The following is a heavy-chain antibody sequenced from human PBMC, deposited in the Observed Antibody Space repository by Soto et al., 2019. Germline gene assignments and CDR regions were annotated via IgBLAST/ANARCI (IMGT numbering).Heavy chain of an antibody. CDR1: GFSLSNARMG. V-gene: IGHV2-26*01. Sequence: KESGPVPVKPTETLTLTCTVSGFSLSNARMGVSWIRQPPGKALEWLAHIFSNDEKSYSTSLKSRLTISKDTSKSQVVLTMTNIDPVDTATYYCARIRWRDCTWYYYGMDVWGQGTTVTVSS. J-gene: IGHJ6*02. D-gene: IGHD2-8*01. CDR2: IFSNDEK. CDR3: ARIRWRDCTWYYYGMDV.